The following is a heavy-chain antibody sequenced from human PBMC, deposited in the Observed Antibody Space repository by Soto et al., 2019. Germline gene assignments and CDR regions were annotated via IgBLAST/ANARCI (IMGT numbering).Heavy chain of an antibody. CDR2: IIPIFGTA. V-gene: IGHV1-69*01. J-gene: IGHJ4*02. CDR1: GGTFSSYA. CDR3: AGGGGELLKGYYFDY. D-gene: IGHD1-26*01. Sequence: QVQLVQSGAEVKKPGSSVKVSCKASGGTFSSYAISWVRQAPGQGLEWMGGIIPIFGTANYAQKFQGRVTITADESTGKASMELGSLRSEDTAVYYCAGGGGELLKGYYFDYWGQGTLVTVSS.